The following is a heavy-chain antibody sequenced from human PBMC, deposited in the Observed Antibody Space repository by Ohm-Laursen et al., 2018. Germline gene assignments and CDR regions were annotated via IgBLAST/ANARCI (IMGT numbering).Heavy chain of an antibody. Sequence: GTLSLTCAISGGSITNYFWTWIRQPPGKRPEWLGHIYHNGKTTYNPSLGGRISMSIDTSKNHFSLDLNSVTTADAAVYYCARAPLSRRFDVWNFDLWGRGTLVTVSS. CDR3: ARAPLSRRFDVWNFDL. V-gene: IGHV4-59*12. J-gene: IGHJ2*01. CDR1: GGSITNYF. CDR2: IYHNGKT. D-gene: IGHD2/OR15-2a*01.